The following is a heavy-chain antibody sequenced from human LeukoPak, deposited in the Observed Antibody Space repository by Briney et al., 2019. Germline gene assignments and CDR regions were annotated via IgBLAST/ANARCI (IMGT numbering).Heavy chain of an antibody. CDR3: ARGMWFDTLFSAFDV. V-gene: IGHV4-4*02. Sequence: SETLSLTCSVSGDSISSRNWWTWVRQTPEKGREWIGEIFHTGSTNYNPSVEGRVTISIDKSRNHFSLMLTSVTAADTALYYCARGMWFDTLFSAFDVWGQGTMVSVSS. D-gene: IGHD3-10*01. J-gene: IGHJ3*01. CDR1: GDSISSRNW. CDR2: IFHTGST.